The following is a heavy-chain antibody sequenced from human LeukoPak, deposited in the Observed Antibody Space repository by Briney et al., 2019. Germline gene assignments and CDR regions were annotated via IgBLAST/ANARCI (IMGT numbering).Heavy chain of an antibody. CDR2: TYYRSKWYN. CDR3: ARVPFVPAATCYYYYGMDV. CDR1: GDSVSSNSAA. V-gene: IGHV6-1*01. Sequence: SQTLSLTCAISGDSVSSNSAAWNWIRQSPSRGLEWLGRTYYRSKWYNDYAVSVKSRITINPDTSKNQFSLQLNSVTPEDTAVYYCARVPFVPAATCYYYYGMDVWGQGTTVTVSS. J-gene: IGHJ6*02. D-gene: IGHD2-2*01.